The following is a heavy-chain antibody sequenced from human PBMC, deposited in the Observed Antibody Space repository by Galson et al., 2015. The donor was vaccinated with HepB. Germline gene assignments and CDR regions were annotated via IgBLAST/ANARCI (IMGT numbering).Heavy chain of an antibody. CDR3: ARGVVTAIVPGPNDY. J-gene: IGHJ4*02. CDR1: GFTFSGSA. CDR2: INWSGGST. Sequence: SLRLSCAASGFTFSGSAIHWVRQASGKGLEWVSGINWSGGSTGYADSVKGRFTISRDNAKNSLYLQMNSLRVEDTALYYCARGVVTAIVPGPNDYWGQGTLVTVSS. D-gene: IGHD5-18*01. V-gene: IGHV3-20*04.